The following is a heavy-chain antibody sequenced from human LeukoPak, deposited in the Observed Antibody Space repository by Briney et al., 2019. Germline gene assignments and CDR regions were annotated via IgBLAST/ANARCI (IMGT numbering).Heavy chain of an antibody. D-gene: IGHD6-19*01. CDR3: AKAGSDWSHVDY. CDR1: GFTFSYYG. CDR2: IWYDGSIQ. Sequence: GRSLRLSCAASGFTFSYYGMHWVRQAPGKGLAWVAIIWYDGSIQYYADSVKGRFTISRDNSKNTLYLQMNSLRAEDTAVYFCAKAGSDWSHVDYWGQGTLVTVSS. J-gene: IGHJ4*02. V-gene: IGHV3-33*06.